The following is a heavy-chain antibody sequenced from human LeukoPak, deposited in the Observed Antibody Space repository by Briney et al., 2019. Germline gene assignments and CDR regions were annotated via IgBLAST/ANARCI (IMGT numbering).Heavy chain of an antibody. Sequence: ASVKVSCKASGYTFTSYDINWVRQATGQGLEWRGWMNPNSGNTGYAQKFQGRVTMTRNTSISTAYMELSSLRSEDTAVYYCARGLRMRQQWLVGYWGQGTLVIVSS. V-gene: IGHV1-8*01. CDR2: MNPNSGNT. CDR3: ARGLRMRQQWLVGY. J-gene: IGHJ4*02. D-gene: IGHD6-19*01. CDR1: GYTFTSYD.